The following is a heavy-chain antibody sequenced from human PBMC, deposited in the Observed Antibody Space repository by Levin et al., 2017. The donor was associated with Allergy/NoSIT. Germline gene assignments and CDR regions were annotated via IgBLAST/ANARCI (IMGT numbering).Heavy chain of an antibody. V-gene: IGHV3-20*04. Sequence: GGSLRLSCAASGFTFDDYGMSWVRQAPGKGLEWVSGMSWNGDHIGYADSVKGRFTISRDNAKSSLYLQMNRLRAEDTAFYYCARANLEVAGTGADYWGQGTLVTVSS. CDR1: GFTFDDYG. D-gene: IGHD6-19*01. J-gene: IGHJ4*02. CDR3: ARANLEVAGTGADY. CDR2: MSWNGDHI.